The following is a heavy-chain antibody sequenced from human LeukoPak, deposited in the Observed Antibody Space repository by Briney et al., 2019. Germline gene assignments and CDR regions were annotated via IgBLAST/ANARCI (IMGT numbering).Heavy chain of an antibody. Sequence: SETLSLTCAVSGGAISSYYWRWIRQPPGKGLDWIGYIYYSGNTKYNPSLKSRVTISVDTSKNQFSLKLSSVTAADTAVYYCARVVDYGDYGSPGYYYYMDVWGKGTTVTVSS. V-gene: IGHV4-59*01. D-gene: IGHD4-17*01. CDR1: GGAISSYY. J-gene: IGHJ6*03. CDR2: IYYSGNT. CDR3: ARVVDYGDYGSPGYYYYMDV.